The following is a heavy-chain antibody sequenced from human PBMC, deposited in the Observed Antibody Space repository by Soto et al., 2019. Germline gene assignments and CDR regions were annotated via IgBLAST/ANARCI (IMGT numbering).Heavy chain of an antibody. CDR2: ISYDGINK. CDR1: GFTFSGYA. J-gene: IGHJ4*02. Sequence: QVQLVESGGGVVQPGRSLRLSCAPSGFTFSGYAIHWVRQAPGKGLEWVAFISYDGINKYYADSVKGRFTISRDNSRNTFYLQVNSPTTEDTAMYYCARALSPSYHYFDYWGQGTLVTVSS. CDR3: ARALSPSYHYFDY. V-gene: IGHV3-30-3*01. D-gene: IGHD3-16*01.